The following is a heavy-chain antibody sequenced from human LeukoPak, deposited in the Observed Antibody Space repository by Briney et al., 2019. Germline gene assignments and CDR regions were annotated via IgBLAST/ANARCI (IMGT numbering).Heavy chain of an antibody. V-gene: IGHV1-69-2*01. CDR1: GYTFTDYY. J-gene: IGHJ4*02. CDR3: ATVEMATMRGDY. Sequence: GASVKVSCKVSGYTFTDYYMHRVQQAPGKGLEWMGLVDPEDGETIYAEKFQGRVTITADTSTDTAYMELSSLRSEDTAVYYCATVEMATMRGDYWGQGTLVTVSS. D-gene: IGHD5-24*01. CDR2: VDPEDGET.